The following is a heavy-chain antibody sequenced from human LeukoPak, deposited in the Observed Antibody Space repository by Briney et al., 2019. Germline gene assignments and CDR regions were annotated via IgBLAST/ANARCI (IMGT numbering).Heavy chain of an antibody. J-gene: IGHJ6*03. V-gene: IGHV4-39*01. CDR1: GGSISSSSYY. D-gene: IGHD6-19*01. Sequence: SETLSLTCTVSGGSISSSSYYWGWIRQPPGKGLEWIGSIYYSGSTYYNPSLKSRVTISVDTSKNQFSLKLSSVTAADTAVYYCARPTFSSSGWYRKGWGPYYMDVWGKGTTVTVSS. CDR2: IYYSGST. CDR3: ARPTFSSSGWYRKGWGPYYMDV.